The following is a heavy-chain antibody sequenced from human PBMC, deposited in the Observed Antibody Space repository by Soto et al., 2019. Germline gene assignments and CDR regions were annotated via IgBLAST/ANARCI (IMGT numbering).Heavy chain of an antibody. V-gene: IGHV1-18*01. CDR2: VSTHDGAT. D-gene: IGHD3-10*01. CDR3: ARNMGGEILTHSLDY. Sequence: QVQLVQSGAEVKKPGASVKVSCKGSGYRYTSYVISWVRQAPGQGLEWVGWVSTHDGATKYAQKFQGRVTMTTDTATTTAYMELRSLRSDDSAVYFCARNMGGEILTHSLDYWGQGTQVTVSS. CDR1: GYRYTSYV. J-gene: IGHJ4*02.